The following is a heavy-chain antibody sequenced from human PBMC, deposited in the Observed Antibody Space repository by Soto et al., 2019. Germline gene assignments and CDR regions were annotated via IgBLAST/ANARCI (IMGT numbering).Heavy chain of an antibody. Sequence: SETLSLTCAVSGDSISSGGFSWSWIRQPPGKGLEWIGYIYHSGTSFYNPSLKSRVTISVDTSKNQFSLKLSSVTAADTAVYYCARRYGPGFDYWGQGTLVTVSS. D-gene: IGHD4-17*01. J-gene: IGHJ4*02. CDR1: GDSISSGGFS. CDR3: ARRYGPGFDY. CDR2: IYHSGTS. V-gene: IGHV4-30-2*01.